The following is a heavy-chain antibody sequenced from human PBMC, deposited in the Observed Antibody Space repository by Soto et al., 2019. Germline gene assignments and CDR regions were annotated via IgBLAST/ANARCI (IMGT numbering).Heavy chain of an antibody. CDR1: GYNFIKYG. J-gene: IGHJ4*02. CDR2: ISPYSGYT. V-gene: IGHV1-18*01. Sequence: QVQLVQSGAEVKKPGASVKVSCKGLGYNFIKYGINWVRQAPGQGLEWMGWISPYSGYTHSAQKLQGRLTLTTDTAATTAYMELRSLRSADTALYYCTREAIVVITAAQPSHFDSWGQGTLVTVSS. D-gene: IGHD2-2*01. CDR3: TREAIVVITAAQPSHFDS.